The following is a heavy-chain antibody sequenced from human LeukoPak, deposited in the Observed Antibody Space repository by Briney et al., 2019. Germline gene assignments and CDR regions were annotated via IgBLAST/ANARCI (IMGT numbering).Heavy chain of an antibody. V-gene: IGHV4-39*07. D-gene: IGHD2-15*01. Sequence: SETLSLTCTVSGGSISSSSYYWGWIRQPPGKGLEWIGSIYHSGSTYYNPSLKSRVSISVDTSKDQFSLKLSSVTAADTAIYYCARVAAKTVDYWGQGTLVTVSS. CDR1: GGSISSSSYY. CDR3: ARVAAKTVDY. CDR2: IYHSGST. J-gene: IGHJ4*02.